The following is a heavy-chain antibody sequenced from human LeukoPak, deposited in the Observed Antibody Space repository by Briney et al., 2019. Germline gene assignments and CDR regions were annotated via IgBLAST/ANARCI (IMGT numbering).Heavy chain of an antibody. V-gene: IGHV3-53*05. D-gene: IGHD3-10*01. CDR2: IYSGGTT. CDR1: GFTVNSNY. CDR3: AKDLTGY. J-gene: IGHJ4*02. Sequence: GGSMRLSCAASGFTVNSNYMSWVRQAPGKGLEWVSVIYSGGTTYYADSVKGRFTISRDNSKNTLYLQMNSLRAEDTAVYYCAKDLTGYWGQGTLVTVSS.